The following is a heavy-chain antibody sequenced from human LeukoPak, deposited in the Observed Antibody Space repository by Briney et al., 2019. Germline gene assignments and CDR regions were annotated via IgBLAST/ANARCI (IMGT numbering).Heavy chain of an antibody. J-gene: IGHJ4*02. CDR1: GGSISSSPYY. CDR3: ARVCSSTSCYYFDY. Sequence: SETLSLTCTVSGGSISSSPYYWGWIRQPPGKGLEWIGSIYYSGTTHYNPSLKSRVTISVDTSKNQFSLKLSSVTAADTAVYYCARVCSSTSCYYFDYWGQGTLVTVSS. V-gene: IGHV4-39*07. CDR2: IYYSGTT. D-gene: IGHD2-2*01.